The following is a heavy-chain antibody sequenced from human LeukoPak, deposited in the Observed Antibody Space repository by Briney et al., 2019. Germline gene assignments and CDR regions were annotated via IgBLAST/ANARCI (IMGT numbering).Heavy chain of an antibody. CDR3: ARGLSAVVY. V-gene: IGHV4-34*01. Sequence: PSETLSLTRAVYGGSFSGYYWSWIRQPPGKGLEWIGEINHSGSTNYNPSLKSRVTISVDTSKKQFPLKLSSVTAADTAVYYCARGLSAVVYWGQGTLVTVSS. CDR1: GGSFSGYY. D-gene: IGHD3-16*02. J-gene: IGHJ4*02. CDR2: INHSGST.